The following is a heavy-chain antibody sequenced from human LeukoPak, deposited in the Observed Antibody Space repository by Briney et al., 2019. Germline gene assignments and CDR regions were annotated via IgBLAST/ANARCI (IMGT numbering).Heavy chain of an antibody. CDR2: IKQDGSEK. CDR1: GFTFSSYW. Sequence: GGSLRLSCAASGFTFSSYWMSWVRQAPGKGLEWVANIKQDGSEKYYVDSVKGRFTISRDNAKNSLYLQMNSLRAEDTAVYYCARRDYYGSGPHNWFDPWGQGTLVTVSS. CDR3: ARRDYYGSGPHNWFDP. V-gene: IGHV3-7*01. J-gene: IGHJ5*02. D-gene: IGHD3-10*01.